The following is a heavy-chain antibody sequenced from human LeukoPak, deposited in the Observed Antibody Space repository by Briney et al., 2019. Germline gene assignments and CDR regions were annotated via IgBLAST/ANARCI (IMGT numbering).Heavy chain of an antibody. V-gene: IGHV1-69*02. CDR2: IIPLFGIV. D-gene: IGHD5-18*01. CDR3: ARIPSGDVDTAMVMYSPYGIAV. CDR1: GGTFSSHT. J-gene: IGHJ6*02. Sequence: SVKVSCKASGGTFSSHTISWVRQAPEQGLEWMGIIIPLFGIVNYAQKFQDRVTITADKSTSTAYMEVRSLRSEDTAVYYCARIPSGDVDTAMVMYSPYGIAVWGQGTTVTVSS.